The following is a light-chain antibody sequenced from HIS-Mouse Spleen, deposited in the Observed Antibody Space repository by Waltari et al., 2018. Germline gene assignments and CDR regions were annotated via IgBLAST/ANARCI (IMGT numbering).Light chain of an antibody. CDR2: EVS. V-gene: IGLV2-14*01. J-gene: IGLJ1*01. CDR3: SSYTSSSTYV. CDR1: SSDVGGYTY. Sequence: QSALTQSASVSGSPGQSITISCTGTSSDVGGYTYVSWYQQHPGKAPKLMIYEVSNRPSGVSNRFSGSKSGNTASLTISGLQAEDEADYYCSSYTSSSTYVFGTGTKVTVL.